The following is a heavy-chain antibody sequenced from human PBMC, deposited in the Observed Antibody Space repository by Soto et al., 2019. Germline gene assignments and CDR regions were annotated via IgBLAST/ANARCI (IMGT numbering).Heavy chain of an antibody. CDR3: AREPIVVPAATADAFDI. CDR1: GYTFTSYY. CDR2: INPSGGST. Sequence: ASVKVSCKASGYTFTSYYMHWVRQAPGQGLEWMGIINPSGGSTSYAQKFQGRVTMTRDTSTSTVYMELSGLRSEDTAVYYCAREPIVVPAATADAFDIWGQGTMVTVSS. V-gene: IGHV1-46*01. D-gene: IGHD2-2*01. J-gene: IGHJ3*02.